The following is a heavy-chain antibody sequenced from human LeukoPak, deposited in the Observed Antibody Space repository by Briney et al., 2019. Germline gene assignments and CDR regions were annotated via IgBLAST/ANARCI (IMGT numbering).Heavy chain of an antibody. CDR2: ISAYNGNT. Sequence: GASVKVSCKASGYTFTNYGISWVRQAPGQGLEWMGWISAYNGNTNYAQKLQGGVTMTTDTSTSTAYMELRSLRSDDTAVYYCARAYSGSYPRGNWFDPWGQGTLVTVSS. CDR3: ARAYSGSYPRGNWFDP. J-gene: IGHJ5*02. CDR1: GYTFTNYG. V-gene: IGHV1-18*01. D-gene: IGHD1-26*01.